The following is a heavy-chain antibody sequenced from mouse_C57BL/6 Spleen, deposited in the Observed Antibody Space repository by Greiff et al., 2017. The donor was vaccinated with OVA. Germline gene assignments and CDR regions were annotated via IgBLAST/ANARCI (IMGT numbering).Heavy chain of an antibody. V-gene: IGHV5-4*01. Sequence: EVKLVESGGGLVKPGGSLKLSCAASGFTFSSYAMSWVRQTPEKRLEWVATISDGGSYTYYPDNVKGRFTISRDNAKNNLYLQMSHLKSEDTAMYYCARDGHYYGSSYYAMDYWGQGTSVTVSS. CDR1: GFTFSSYA. D-gene: IGHD1-1*01. J-gene: IGHJ4*01. CDR2: ISDGGSYT. CDR3: ARDGHYYGSSYYAMDY.